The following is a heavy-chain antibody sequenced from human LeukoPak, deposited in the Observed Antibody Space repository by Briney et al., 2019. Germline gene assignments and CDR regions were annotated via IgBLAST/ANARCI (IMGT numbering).Heavy chain of an antibody. Sequence: SQTLSLTCVVSGDSVSSKNGAWNWIRQSPSRGLEWLGRTYYRSKWYNDYSESMEGRMTISTDTSKNQYSLHLNSVTPDDTAVYYCARDFGTTGWHTFDYWGQGTLVTVSS. J-gene: IGHJ4*02. V-gene: IGHV6-1*01. CDR2: TYYRSKWYN. D-gene: IGHD6-19*01. CDR1: GDSVSSKNGA. CDR3: ARDFGTTGWHTFDY.